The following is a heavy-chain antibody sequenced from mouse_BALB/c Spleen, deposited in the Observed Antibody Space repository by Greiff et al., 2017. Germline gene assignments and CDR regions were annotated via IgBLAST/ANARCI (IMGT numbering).Heavy chain of an antibody. CDR2: ISNGGGST. CDR3: AREEHLSALDY. J-gene: IGHJ2*01. Sequence: EVKVVESGGGLVQPGGSLKLSCAASGFTFSSYTMSWVRQTPEKRLEWVAYISNGGGSTYYPDTVKGRFTISRDNAKNTLYLQMSSLKSEDTAMYYCAREEHLSALDYWGQGTTLTVSS. CDR1: GFTFSSYT. V-gene: IGHV5-12-2*01.